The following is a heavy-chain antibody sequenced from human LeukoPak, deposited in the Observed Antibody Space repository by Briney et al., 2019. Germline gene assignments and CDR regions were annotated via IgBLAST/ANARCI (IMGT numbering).Heavy chain of an antibody. CDR2: TTKNRAYL. CDR1: RFTFSSYG. Sequence: GGSLRLSWAAYRFTFSSYGMSWVRQAQGRGLEWVSSTTKNRAYLYYADSVRGWFTISRAKAKHSLYLKMDSMIVEDTGVNYRARGRSPRELDYWRQGTLATVSS. V-gene: IGHV3-21*01. D-gene: IGHD1-26*01. J-gene: IGHJ4*02. CDR3: ARGRSPRELDY.